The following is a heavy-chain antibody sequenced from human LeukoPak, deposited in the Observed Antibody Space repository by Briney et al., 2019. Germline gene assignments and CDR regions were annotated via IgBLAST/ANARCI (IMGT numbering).Heavy chain of an antibody. CDR3: ARALSIVVTAG. D-gene: IGHD5-12*01. CDR1: GFTSSSYE. V-gene: IGHV3-48*03. J-gene: IGHJ4*02. Sequence: GASLRLSCVASGFTSSSYEMSRVSQAQGEEVEWVSYISSSSSTIYYEDSVKGRFTISKDNAKNSLYLQMNSLRAEDTAVYYCARALSIVVTAGWGQGTLVTVSS. CDR2: ISSSSSTI.